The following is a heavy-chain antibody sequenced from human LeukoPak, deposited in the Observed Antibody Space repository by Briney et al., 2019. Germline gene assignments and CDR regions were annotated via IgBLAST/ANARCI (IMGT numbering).Heavy chain of an antibody. D-gene: IGHD1-26*01. Sequence: SVKVSCKASGGTFSSYAISWVRQAPGQGLEWMGGIIPIFGTANYAQKFQGRVTITADESTSTAYMELSSLRSEDTAVYYCAVHSGSYYAAFDYWGQGTLVTVSS. CDR2: IIPIFGTA. CDR3: AVHSGSYYAAFDY. V-gene: IGHV1-69*13. CDR1: GGTFSSYA. J-gene: IGHJ4*02.